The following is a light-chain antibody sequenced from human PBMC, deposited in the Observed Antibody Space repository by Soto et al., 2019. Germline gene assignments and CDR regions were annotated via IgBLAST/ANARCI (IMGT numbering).Light chain of an antibody. CDR2: WAS. J-gene: IGKJ1*01. V-gene: IGKV4-1*01. Sequence: DIVMTQSPDSLAVSLGERATINCKSNQSVLYSSNNKNYLAWYQQKAGQPPKLLIYWASTRESGVPDRFSGSGSGTDFTLTISSLQAEDVAVYYCQQYYSYFQTFGQGTKVEIK. CDR1: QSVLYSSNNKNY. CDR3: QQYYSYFQT.